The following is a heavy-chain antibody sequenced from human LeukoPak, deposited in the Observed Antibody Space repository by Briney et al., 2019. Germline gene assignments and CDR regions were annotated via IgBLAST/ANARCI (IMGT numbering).Heavy chain of an antibody. Sequence: GGSLSLSCAASGFIFSRVCTDGVRQAPGKGLVWVSRINSDGSSTSYADSVKGRFTISRDNAKNTLYLQLNSLRAEDTAVYYCERDPRRFGELRLSWGQGTLVTVSS. CDR2: INSDGSST. CDR3: ERDPRRFGELRLS. V-gene: IGHV3-74*01. J-gene: IGHJ5*02. D-gene: IGHD3-10*01. CDR1: GFIFSRVC.